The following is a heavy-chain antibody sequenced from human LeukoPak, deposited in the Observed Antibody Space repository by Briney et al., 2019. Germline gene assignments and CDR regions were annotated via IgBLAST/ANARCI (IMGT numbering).Heavy chain of an antibody. CDR1: GFTFSSYE. V-gene: IGHV3-48*03. Sequence: GGSLRLSCAASGFTFSSYEMNWVRQAPGKGLEWVSYISSSGSTIYYADSVKGRFTISIDNAKNSLYLQMNSLRAEDTAVYYCARLEGADYGDYFDYWGQGTLVTVSS. D-gene: IGHD4-17*01. CDR2: ISSSGSTI. CDR3: ARLEGADYGDYFDY. J-gene: IGHJ4*02.